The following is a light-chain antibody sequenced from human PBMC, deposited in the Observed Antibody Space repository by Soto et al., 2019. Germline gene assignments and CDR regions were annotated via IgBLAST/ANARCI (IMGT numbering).Light chain of an antibody. J-gene: IGLJ1*01. CDR2: EVS. CDR1: NSDIENYNY. V-gene: IGLV2-8*01. Sequence: QSALTQPASVSGSPGQSITISCTGANSDIENYNYVSWYQQHPGKAPKLMIYEVSERPSGVPDRFSGSKSSNTASLTVSGLQAEDEADYYCSSYAGSNNFVFGTGTKVTVL. CDR3: SSYAGSNNFV.